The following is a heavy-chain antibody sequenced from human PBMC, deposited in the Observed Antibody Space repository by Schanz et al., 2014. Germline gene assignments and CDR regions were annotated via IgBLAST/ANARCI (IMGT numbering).Heavy chain of an antibody. V-gene: IGHV3-23*04. CDR2: VSSRSDEI. CDR3: ARLDPYCRSGTCSRAFDV. J-gene: IGHJ4*02. D-gene: IGHD2-15*01. Sequence: EVQLVESGGGVVQPGRSLRLSCAASGFTFITHAMSWVRQAPGKGLEWVAAVSSRSDEIKYADSVRGRFTISRDNSENTLFLQMNRLRTEDTAVYYCARLDPYCRSGTCSRAFDVWGQGTLVTVSS. CDR1: GFTFITHA.